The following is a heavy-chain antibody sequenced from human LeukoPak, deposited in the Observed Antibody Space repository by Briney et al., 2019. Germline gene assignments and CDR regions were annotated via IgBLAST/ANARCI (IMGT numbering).Heavy chain of an antibody. CDR1: GFTFSSYS. CDR3: ARDSPLFDYDSSGYYWGYDY. D-gene: IGHD3-22*01. V-gene: IGHV3-21*01. J-gene: IGHJ4*02. CDR2: ISSSSSYI. Sequence: GGSLRLSCAASGFTFSSYSMNWVRQAPGKGLEWVSSISSSSSYIYYADSVKGRFTISRDNAKNSLYLQMSSLRAEDTAVYYCARDSPLFDYDSSGYYWGYDYWGQGTLVTVSS.